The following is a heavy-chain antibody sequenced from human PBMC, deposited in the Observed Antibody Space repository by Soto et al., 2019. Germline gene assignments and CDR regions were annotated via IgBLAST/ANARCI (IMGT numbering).Heavy chain of an antibody. D-gene: IGHD3-16*01. Sequence: EVQLVESGGGLVQPGGSLRLSCAASGFTFSSFWMHWVRQAPGKGLEWVSRASPDGTSTSYADSVKGRFTISRDNSKNTLYLQMNSLRAEDTAVYYCASSWGLWLIDYWGQGTLVTVSS. J-gene: IGHJ4*02. V-gene: IGHV3-74*01. CDR2: ASPDGTST. CDR1: GFTFSSFW. CDR3: ASSWGLWLIDY.